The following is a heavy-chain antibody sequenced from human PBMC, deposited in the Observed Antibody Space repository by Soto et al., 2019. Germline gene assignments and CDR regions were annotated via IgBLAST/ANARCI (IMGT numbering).Heavy chain of an antibody. CDR1: GGSISSSSYY. J-gene: IGHJ4*02. V-gene: IGHV4-39*01. D-gene: IGHD3-16*02. CDR3: ARQRYYDYVWGSYRPFDY. Sequence: QLQLQESGPGLVKPSETLSLTCTVSGGSISSSSYYWGWIRQPPGKGLEWIGSIYYSGSTYYNPSLKSRFTISVDTSKNQFSLKLSSVTAADTAVYYCARQRYYDYVWGSYRPFDYWGQGTLVTVSS. CDR2: IYYSGST.